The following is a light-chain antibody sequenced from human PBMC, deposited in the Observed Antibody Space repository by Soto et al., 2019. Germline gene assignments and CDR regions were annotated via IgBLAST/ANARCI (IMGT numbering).Light chain of an antibody. CDR2: GAS. CDR1: QSVSSN. Sequence: EIVMTQSPATLSVSPGERATLSCRASQSVSSNLAWYQQKPGQAPRLLIHGASTRATGIPARFSGSGSGTEFTLTISSLQSEDFAVYYCQQYGSSPSFGGGTKVDI. J-gene: IGKJ4*01. CDR3: QQYGSSPS. V-gene: IGKV3-15*01.